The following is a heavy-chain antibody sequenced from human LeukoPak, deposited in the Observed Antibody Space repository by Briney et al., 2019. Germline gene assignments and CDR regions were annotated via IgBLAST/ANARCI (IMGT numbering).Heavy chain of an antibody. CDR1: GFTFSSYG. CDR2: IRFDGSKE. J-gene: IGHJ6*03. Sequence: GGSLRLSCAASGFTFSSYGMSWVRQAPGKGLEWVAFIRFDGSKEYYADSVKGRFTISRDNSKKTLYLQLNSLTAEDTAVYYCAKDNYYYYYMDVWGKGTTVTISS. V-gene: IGHV3-30*02. CDR3: AKDNYYYYYMDV.